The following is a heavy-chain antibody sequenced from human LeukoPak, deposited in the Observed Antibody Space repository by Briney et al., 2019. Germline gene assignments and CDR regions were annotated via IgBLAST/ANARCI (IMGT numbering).Heavy chain of an antibody. CDR1: GYTFTGYY. CDR2: INPNSGGT. V-gene: IGHV1-2*02. J-gene: IGHJ4*02. D-gene: IGHD6-19*01. Sequence: ASVKVSCKASGYTFTGYYMHWVRQAPGQGLEWMGWINPNSGGTNYAQKFQGRVTMTRDTSISTAYMELSRLRSDDTAVCYCARVGSSGWYSPFDYWGQGTLVTVSS. CDR3: ARVGSSGWYSPFDY.